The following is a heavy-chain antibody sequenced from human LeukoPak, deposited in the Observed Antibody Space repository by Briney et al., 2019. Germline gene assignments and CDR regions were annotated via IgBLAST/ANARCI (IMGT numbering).Heavy chain of an antibody. CDR3: AKETYFGGDAQPGV. CDR1: GFTFSSSA. CDR2: ISGSGAGT. V-gene: IGHV3-23*01. J-gene: IGHJ4*02. Sequence: GGSLRLSCAASGFTFSSSAMGWVRQAPGKGLEWVSTISGSGAGTYYADSVKGRFTISRDNSKNTLYLQMNSLRAEDTAIYYCAKETYFGGDAQPGVWGQGTLVTVSS. D-gene: IGHD2-21*02.